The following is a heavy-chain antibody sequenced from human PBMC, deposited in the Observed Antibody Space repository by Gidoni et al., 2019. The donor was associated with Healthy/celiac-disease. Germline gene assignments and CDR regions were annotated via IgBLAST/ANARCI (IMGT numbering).Heavy chain of an antibody. J-gene: IGHJ4*02. D-gene: IGHD3-22*01. CDR1: GFTFSSYE. CDR3: ASKGPVDSSWYYFDY. Sequence: EVQLVESGGGLVQPGGSLRLSCAASGFTFSSYEMNWVRQAPGQGLEWVSYISSSGSTIYYADSVKCRFTISRDNAKTSLYLQMNSLRAEDTAVYYCASKGPVDSSWYYFDYWGQGTLVTVSS. CDR2: ISSSGSTI. V-gene: IGHV3-48*03.